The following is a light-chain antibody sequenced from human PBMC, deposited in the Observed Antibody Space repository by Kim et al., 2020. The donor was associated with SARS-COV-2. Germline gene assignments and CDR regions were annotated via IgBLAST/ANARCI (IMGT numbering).Light chain of an antibody. CDR2: GAS. CDR1: QSVSHNY. J-gene: IGKJ2*01. V-gene: IGKV3-20*01. CDR3: QQYGSSPLYT. Sequence: SPGERATLSGRASQSVSHNYLAWYQQKPGQGPRLLVYGASSRATGIPDRFSGSGSGTDFTLTISRLEPEDSAVYYCQQYGSSPLYTFGQGTKLEI.